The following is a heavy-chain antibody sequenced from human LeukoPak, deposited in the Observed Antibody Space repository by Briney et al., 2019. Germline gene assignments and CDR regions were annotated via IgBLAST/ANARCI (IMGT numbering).Heavy chain of an antibody. Sequence: SETLSLTCTVSGGSISSSSYYWGWIRQPPGKGLEWIGSIYYSGSTYYNPSLKSRVTISVDTSKNQFSLKLSSVTAVDTAVYYCARRRTTVVTPDYALDIWGQGTMVTVSS. D-gene: IGHD4-23*01. CDR3: ARRRTTVVTPDYALDI. V-gene: IGHV4-39*01. CDR2: IYYSGST. J-gene: IGHJ3*02. CDR1: GGSISSSSYY.